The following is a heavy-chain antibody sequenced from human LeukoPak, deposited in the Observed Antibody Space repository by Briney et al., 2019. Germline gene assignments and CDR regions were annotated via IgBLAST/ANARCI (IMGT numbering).Heavy chain of an antibody. V-gene: IGHV4-59*01. CDR3: AREGLQPLDL. J-gene: IGHJ2*01. CDR1: GGSISSYH. D-gene: IGHD5-24*01. Sequence: PSETLSLTCTVSGGSISSYHWSWIRQPPGKGLEWIGYIYYSGSTNYNPSLKSRVTISVDTSKNQFSLKLSSVTAADTAVYYCAREGLQPLDLWGRGTLVTVSS. CDR2: IYYSGST.